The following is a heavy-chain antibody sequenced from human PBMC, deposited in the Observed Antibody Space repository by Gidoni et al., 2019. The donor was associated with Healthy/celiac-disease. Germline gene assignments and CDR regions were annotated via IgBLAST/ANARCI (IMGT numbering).Heavy chain of an antibody. Sequence: QVQLQQWGAGLLKPSETLSLTCSVYGGPFSGYYWSWIRQPPGKGLEWIGEINHSGSTNYNPSLKSRVTISVDTSKNQFSLKLSSVTAADTAVYYCARRTGLVTMVRGTHDYWGQGTLVTVSS. CDR1: GGPFSGYY. V-gene: IGHV4-34*01. CDR2: INHSGST. CDR3: ARRTGLVTMVRGTHDY. D-gene: IGHD3-10*01. J-gene: IGHJ4*02.